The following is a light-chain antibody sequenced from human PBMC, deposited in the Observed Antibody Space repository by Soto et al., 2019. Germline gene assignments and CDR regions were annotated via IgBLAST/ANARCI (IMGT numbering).Light chain of an antibody. Sequence: QSALTQPASVSGSPGQSITISCTGTSSDVGGYNYVYWYQQHPGKAPKLMIYDVSNRTSGVSNRFAGSKSGNTASLTISGLQAEDEADYYCSSYTSSSTFYVFGTGTKLTVL. CDR1: SSDVGGYNY. J-gene: IGLJ1*01. CDR3: SSYTSSSTFYV. V-gene: IGLV2-14*01. CDR2: DVS.